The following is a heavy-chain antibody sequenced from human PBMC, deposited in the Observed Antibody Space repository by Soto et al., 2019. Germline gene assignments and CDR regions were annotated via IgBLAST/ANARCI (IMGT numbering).Heavy chain of an antibody. J-gene: IGHJ6*02. CDR3: ARGLRFLEWLRSPNYYYYGMDV. Sequence: SETLSLTCAVYGGSFSGYYWSWIRQPPGKGLEWIGEINHSGSTNYNPSLKSRVTISVDTSKNQFSLKLSSVTAADTAVYYCARGLRFLEWLRSPNYYYYGMDVWGQGTTVTVSS. CDR2: INHSGST. V-gene: IGHV4-34*01. D-gene: IGHD3-3*01. CDR1: GGSFSGYY.